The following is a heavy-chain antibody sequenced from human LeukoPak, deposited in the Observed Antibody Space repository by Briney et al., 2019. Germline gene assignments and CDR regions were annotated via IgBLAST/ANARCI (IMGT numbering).Heavy chain of an antibody. V-gene: IGHV3-48*01. CDR3: VRDFHVRLYDTGGYSY. Sequence: PGGSLRLSCVGSGFIFSSYSMNWVRQAPGKGLEWISYISSSSGTIYYADSAKGRFTISRDNAKNSLYLQMNSLRAEDAAVYYCVRDFHVRLYDTGGYSYWGQGTLVTVSS. D-gene: IGHD3-22*01. J-gene: IGHJ4*02. CDR2: ISSSSGTI. CDR1: GFIFSSYS.